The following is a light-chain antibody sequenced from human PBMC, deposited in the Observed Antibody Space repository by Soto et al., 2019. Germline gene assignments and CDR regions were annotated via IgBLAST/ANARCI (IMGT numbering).Light chain of an antibody. Sequence: EIVLTQSPATLSLSPGERATLSCGASQIVSSNYLAWYQQKPGLAPRLVIYDASNKAPGIPDRFSGSGSGTDFTLTISRLEHEYFAGYCCQQYGSSRTFGQGTNVQI. CDR2: DAS. J-gene: IGKJ1*01. CDR3: QQYGSSRT. V-gene: IGKV3D-20*01. CDR1: QIVSSNY.